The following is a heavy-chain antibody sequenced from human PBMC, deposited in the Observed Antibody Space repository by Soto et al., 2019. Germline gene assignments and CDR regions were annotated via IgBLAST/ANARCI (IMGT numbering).Heavy chain of an antibody. D-gene: IGHD2-2*01. V-gene: IGHV3-30*02. Sequence: PGGSLRLSCAASGFTFSAYGVHWVRQAPGKGLEWVAMIWSDGRNKFYADSVRGRFSISRDNSKNTLYLQMNSLRAEDTAVFYCARGPSSLTRFDYWGQGXLVTVYS. CDR3: ARGPSSLTRFDY. J-gene: IGHJ4*02. CDR2: IWSDGRNK. CDR1: GFTFSAYG.